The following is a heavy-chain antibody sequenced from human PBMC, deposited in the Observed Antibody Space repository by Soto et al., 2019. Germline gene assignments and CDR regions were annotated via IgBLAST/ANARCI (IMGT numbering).Heavy chain of an antibody. CDR2: IVPIFGTT. V-gene: IGHV1-69*12. CDR1: GGTFSNYV. D-gene: IGHD6-19*01. CDR3: ARVEAVAGIYNYHGLDV. J-gene: IGHJ6*02. Sequence: QVQLVQSGAEVKKPGSSVKVSCKVSGGTFSNYVIDWVRLAPGQGLEWMGGIVPIFGTTYYTQKFQGRATIIADDSTTTAYLELSSLRSEDTAIYYCARVEAVAGIYNYHGLDVWGQGTAVTVSS.